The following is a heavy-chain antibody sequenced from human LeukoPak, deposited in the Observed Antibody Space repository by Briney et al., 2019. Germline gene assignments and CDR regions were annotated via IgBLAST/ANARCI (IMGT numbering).Heavy chain of an antibody. V-gene: IGHV3-30-3*01. CDR3: ARDPGGDGDYPDYYYGMDV. CDR1: GFTSSSYA. CDR2: ISYDGSNK. J-gene: IGHJ6*02. D-gene: IGHD4-17*01. Sequence: GRSLRLSCAASGFTSSSYAMHWVRQAPGKGLEWVAVISYDGSNKYYADSVKGRFTISRDNSKNTLYLQMNSLRAEDTAVYYCARDPGGDGDYPDYYYGMDVWGQGTTVTVSS.